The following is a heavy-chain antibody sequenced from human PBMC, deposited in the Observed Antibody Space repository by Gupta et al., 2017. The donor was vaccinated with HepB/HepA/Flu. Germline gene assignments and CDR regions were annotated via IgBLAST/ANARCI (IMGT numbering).Heavy chain of an antibody. V-gene: IGHV3-21*01. D-gene: IGHD5-18*01. CDR2: ISTSSNYI. J-gene: IGHJ6*03. CDR3: ARDGYAYGYGYYYYYMDV. Sequence: EVQLVESGGGLVKPGGSLRLSCAASGFTFSSYSMNCSRQAPGKGLEWVSSISTSSNYIYYADPMKGRFTISRDNAKNTLYLQMNNLRAEDTAVYYCARDGYAYGYGYYYYYMDVWGKGTTVTVSS. CDR1: GFTFSSYS.